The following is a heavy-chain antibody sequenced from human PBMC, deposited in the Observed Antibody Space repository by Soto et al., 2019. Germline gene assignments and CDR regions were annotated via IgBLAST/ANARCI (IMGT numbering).Heavy chain of an antibody. CDR1: GYSFAGYW. V-gene: IGHV5-10-1*01. CDR3: ARQIYDSDTGPNFQYYFDS. J-gene: IGHJ4*02. CDR2: IDPSDSQT. Sequence: GESLKISCNGAGYSFAGYWITGGRPKPGKGLEWMGRIDPSDSQTYYSPSFRGHVTISVTKSITTVFLQWSSLRASDAAMYYCARQIYDSDTGPNFQYYFDSWGQGTLVTVSS. D-gene: IGHD3-22*01.